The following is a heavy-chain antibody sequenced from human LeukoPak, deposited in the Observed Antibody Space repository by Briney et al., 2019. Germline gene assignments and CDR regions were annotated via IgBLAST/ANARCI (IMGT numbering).Heavy chain of an antibody. CDR2: INNDGDST. Sequence: GGSLRLSCAASGFTFSSYSMSWVRQAPGKGLEWVSSINNDGDSTYYADSVKGRFTISRDNAKNSLYLQMNSLRAEDTALYYCARQRPTVAVGGDFDSWGQGTLVTVSS. CDR3: ARQRPTVAVGGDFDS. J-gene: IGHJ4*02. CDR1: GFTFSSYS. V-gene: IGHV3-23*01. D-gene: IGHD6-19*01.